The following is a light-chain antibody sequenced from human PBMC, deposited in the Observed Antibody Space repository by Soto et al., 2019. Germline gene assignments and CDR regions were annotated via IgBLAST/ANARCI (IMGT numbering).Light chain of an antibody. V-gene: IGKV3-15*01. Sequence: EIVMTQSPATLSVSPGERATLSCRASQSVSSNLAWYQQKPGQAPRLLIYGASTRATGIPARFSGSGSGTEFTPTISSLQSEHFVVYYCQQYNKWPWTFGQGTTVEIK. J-gene: IGKJ1*01. CDR1: QSVSSN. CDR3: QQYNKWPWT. CDR2: GAS.